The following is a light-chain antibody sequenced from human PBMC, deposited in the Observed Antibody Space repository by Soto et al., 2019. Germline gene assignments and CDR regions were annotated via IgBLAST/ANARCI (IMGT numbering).Light chain of an antibody. CDR2: KAA. Sequence: DLPITPSPSTLSASVADRVTIPSQASQSISSWLAWYQQKPGKAPKLLIYKAASLESGVPSRFSGSGSGTGFTLTISSLQPDDFATYYCQQYNYYSRTFGQGTKVDIK. CDR1: QSISSW. CDR3: QQYNYYSRT. V-gene: IGKV1-5*03. J-gene: IGKJ1*01.